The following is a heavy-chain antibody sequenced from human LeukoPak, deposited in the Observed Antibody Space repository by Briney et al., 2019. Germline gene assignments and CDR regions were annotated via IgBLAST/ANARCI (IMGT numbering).Heavy chain of an antibody. J-gene: IGHJ4*02. D-gene: IGHD5-18*01. CDR2: IYYSGST. CDR1: GGSISSSSFF. CDR3: ASADRGYSYGYDY. V-gene: IGHV4-39*07. Sequence: SETLSLTCTVSGGSISSSSFFWAWIRQPPGKGLEWIGSIYYSGSTYYNPSLKSRVTISVDTSKNQFSLKLSSVTAADTAVYYCASADRGYSYGYDYWGQGTLVTVSS.